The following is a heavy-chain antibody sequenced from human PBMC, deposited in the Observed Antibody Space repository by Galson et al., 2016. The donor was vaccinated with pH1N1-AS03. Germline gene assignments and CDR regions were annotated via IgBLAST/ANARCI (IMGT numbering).Heavy chain of an antibody. CDR3: ARVDHGGVIVY. CDR1: SGSISDHY. V-gene: IGHV4-59*11. J-gene: IGHJ4*02. D-gene: IGHD2-8*02. Sequence: ETLSLTCTVSSGSISDHYWTWIRQPPGKGLEWIGDVFYTGSTNYNPSIKRRVTISVDTSKKSFSLILASINNADTAVYYCARVDHGGVIVYWGQGTLVTVSS. CDR2: VFYTGST.